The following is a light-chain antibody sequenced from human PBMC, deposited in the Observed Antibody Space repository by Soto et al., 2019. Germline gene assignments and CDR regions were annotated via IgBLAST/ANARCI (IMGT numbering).Light chain of an antibody. CDR3: KSYAGSNTYV. CDR1: KSDIGIYDF. J-gene: IGLJ1*01. CDR2: EVV. Sequence: QLVLTQPPSVSGSPGQSVTISCTGSKSDIGIYDFVSWYQHHPGKAPRLIIYEVVQRPSGVPDRFYGSKSGNTASLTVSGLQAADEADYFCKSYAGSNTYVFGTGTKLTVL. V-gene: IGLV2-8*01.